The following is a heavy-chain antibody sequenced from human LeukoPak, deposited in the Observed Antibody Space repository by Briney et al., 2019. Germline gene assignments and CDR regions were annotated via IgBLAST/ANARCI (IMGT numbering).Heavy chain of an antibody. CDR3: AKDADSSGRYWLGSYYGMDV. Sequence: GGSLRLSCAASGFTFSSYAMSWVRQAPGKGLEWVSAISGSGGSTYYADSVKGRFTISRDNSKNTLYLQMNSLRAEDTAVYYCAKDADSSGRYWLGSYYGMDVWGQGTTVTVSS. CDR2: ISGSGGST. CDR1: GFTFSSYA. D-gene: IGHD6-19*01. J-gene: IGHJ6*02. V-gene: IGHV3-23*01.